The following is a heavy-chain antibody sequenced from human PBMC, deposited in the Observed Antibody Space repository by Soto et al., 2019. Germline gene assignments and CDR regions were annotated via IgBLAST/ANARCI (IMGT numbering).Heavy chain of an antibody. CDR2: INPNGAST. V-gene: IGHV1-46*01. D-gene: IGHD6-13*01. CDR3: ARDLAAADY. Sequence: GVSVKVSCKASGYTFTNYAIHWVRQAPGRRLEWIGIINPNGASTNYAQKFRDRVTMARDTSTSTVYMDLSSLRSDDTAVYYCARDLAAADYWGQGTLVTVSS. CDR1: GYTFTNYA. J-gene: IGHJ4*02.